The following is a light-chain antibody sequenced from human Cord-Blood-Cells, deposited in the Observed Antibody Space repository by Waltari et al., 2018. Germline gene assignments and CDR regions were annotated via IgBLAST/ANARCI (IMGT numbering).Light chain of an antibody. Sequence: QSALTQPRSVSGSPGQSVTISCTGTSSDVGCYNHVSWYQQHPGKAPKLMFYDVSKRPSGVPDRFSGSKSGNTASLTISGLQAEDEADYYCCSYAGSYTLYVFGTGTKVTVL. V-gene: IGLV2-11*01. CDR1: SSDVGCYNH. J-gene: IGLJ1*01. CDR2: DVS. CDR3: CSYAGSYTLYV.